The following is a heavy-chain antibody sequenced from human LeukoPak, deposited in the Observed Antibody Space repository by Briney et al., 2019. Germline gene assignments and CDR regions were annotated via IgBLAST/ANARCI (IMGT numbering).Heavy chain of an antibody. V-gene: IGHV4-59*01. Sequence: PSETLSLTCTVSGGSISSYYWSWIRQPPGKGLEWIGYIYYSGSTNYNPSLKSRVTISVDTSKNQFSLKLSSVTAADTAVYYCARGSYGRITMVRGVSYWFDPWGQGTLVTVSS. CDR3: ARGSYGRITMVRGVSYWFDP. D-gene: IGHD3-10*01. J-gene: IGHJ5*02. CDR1: GGSISSYY. CDR2: IYYSGST.